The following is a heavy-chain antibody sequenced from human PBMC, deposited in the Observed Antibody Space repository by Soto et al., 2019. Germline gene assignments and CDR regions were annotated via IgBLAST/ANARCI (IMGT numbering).Heavy chain of an antibody. D-gene: IGHD5-12*01. J-gene: IGHJ3*02. CDR1: GFSFNSCN. V-gene: IGHV3-21*01. CDR2: ISSSSSYI. CDR3: ARLREYSGYDSGASDI. Sequence: PGGSLRLSCAASGFSFNSCNMNWVRQAPGKGLEWVSSISSSSSYIYYADSVKGRFTISRDNAKNSLYLQMNSLRAEDTAVYYCARLREYSGYDSGASDIWGQGTMVTVSS.